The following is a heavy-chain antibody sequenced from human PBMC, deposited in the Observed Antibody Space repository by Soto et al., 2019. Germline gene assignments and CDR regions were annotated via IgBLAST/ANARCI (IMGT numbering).Heavy chain of an antibody. CDR3: ARGYQSRYCSSTTCPFDY. CDR2: ISSYKGNT. J-gene: IGHJ4*02. D-gene: IGHD2-2*01. V-gene: IGHV1-18*01. CDR1: GYTFISYG. Sequence: GGSVKVACKASGYTFISYGISSVRQAPGQGLEWMGWISSYKGNTYLAQKLRGRYTMTTETSTTTAYMELRSMRSDDTAVYYRARGYQSRYCSSTTCPFDYWGQGTMV.